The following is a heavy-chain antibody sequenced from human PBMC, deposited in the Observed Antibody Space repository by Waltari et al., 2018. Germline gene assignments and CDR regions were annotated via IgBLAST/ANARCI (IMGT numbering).Heavy chain of an antibody. Sequence: QVQLQESGPGLVKPSETLSLTCTVSGGSISSYYWSWIRQPPGKGLEWIGYIYYSGSTNYNPSLQSRVTISVDTSKNQFSLRLSSVTAADTAVYYCASSWRDAFDIWGQGTMVTVSS. CDR1: GGSISSYY. J-gene: IGHJ3*02. CDR3: ASSWRDAFDI. V-gene: IGHV4-59*01. CDR2: IYYSGST.